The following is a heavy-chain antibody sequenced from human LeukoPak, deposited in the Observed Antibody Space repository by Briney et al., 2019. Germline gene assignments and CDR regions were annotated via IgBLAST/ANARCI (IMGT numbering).Heavy chain of an antibody. CDR1: GYTFGDYA. CDR2: IRTKPTGGTT. Sequence: GGSLRLSCTASGYTFGDYAMSWVRQAPGKGLEWVAFIRTKPTGGTTDYAASVKDRFTISRDDSKSIAYLQMNSLKTEDTALYYRTRDHYYYMDVWGKGTTVTVSS. J-gene: IGHJ6*03. V-gene: IGHV3-49*04. CDR3: TRDHYYYMDV.